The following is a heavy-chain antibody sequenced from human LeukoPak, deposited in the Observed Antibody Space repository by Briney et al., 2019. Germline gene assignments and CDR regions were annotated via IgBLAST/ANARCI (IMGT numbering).Heavy chain of an antibody. Sequence: GGSLRLSCAAPGFTFSNYWMTWVRQAPGKGLEWVANIKQDGSEQYYVDSVKGRFTISRDNAKNSLYLQMNNLRAEDTAVYYCARVSISISGFGLDYWGQGILVTVSS. CDR2: IKQDGSEQ. D-gene: IGHD2-2*01. J-gene: IGHJ4*02. CDR3: ARVSISISGFGLDY. CDR1: GFTFSNYW. V-gene: IGHV3-7*01.